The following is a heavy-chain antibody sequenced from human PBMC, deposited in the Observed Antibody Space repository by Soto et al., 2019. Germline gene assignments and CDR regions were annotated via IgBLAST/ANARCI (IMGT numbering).Heavy chain of an antibody. V-gene: IGHV3-30*18. J-gene: IGHJ6*02. CDR3: AKVHTGYSYGLGGMDV. CDR2: ISYDGSNK. Sequence: QVQLVESGGGVVQPGRSLRLSCAASGFTFSSYGMHWVRQAPGKGLEWVAVISYDGSNKYYADSVKGRFTISRDNSKNTLYLQMDSLRAEDTAVYYCAKVHTGYSYGLGGMDVWGQGTTVTVSS. D-gene: IGHD5-18*01. CDR1: GFTFSSYG.